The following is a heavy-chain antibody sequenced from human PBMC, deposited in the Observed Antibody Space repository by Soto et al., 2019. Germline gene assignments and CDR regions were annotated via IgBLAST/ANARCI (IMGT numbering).Heavy chain of an antibody. Sequence: EVQLVECGGGLVKPGRSLRLSRAASGFSFSSYSMNWVRQAPGKGLEWVSSISSSASHINYADSVKGRFTISRDNAKKSLYLQMNSLRAEDTAVYYCARGYTGYCSGGTCYWFDPWGQGTLVTVSS. CDR1: GFSFSSYS. V-gene: IGHV3-21*01. CDR2: ISSSASHI. CDR3: ARGYTGYCSGGTCYWFDP. D-gene: IGHD2-15*01. J-gene: IGHJ5*02.